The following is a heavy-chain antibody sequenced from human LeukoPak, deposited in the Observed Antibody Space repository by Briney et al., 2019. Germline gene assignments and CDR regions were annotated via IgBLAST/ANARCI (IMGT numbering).Heavy chain of an antibody. CDR3: ARSQPLDAFDI. J-gene: IGHJ3*02. Sequence: SETLSLTCAVYGGSFSGYYWSWIRQPPGKGLEWIGEINHSGSTNYNPSLKSRVTISVDTSKNQFSLKLSSVTAADTAVYYCARSQPLDAFDIWGQGTMVTVSS. CDR1: GGSFSGYY. D-gene: IGHD2-2*01. V-gene: IGHV4-34*01. CDR2: INHSGST.